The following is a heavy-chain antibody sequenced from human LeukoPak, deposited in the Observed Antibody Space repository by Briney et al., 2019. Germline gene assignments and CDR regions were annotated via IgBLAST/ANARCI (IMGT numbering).Heavy chain of an antibody. J-gene: IGHJ3*01. CDR3: ARDRSPYYYDSSGYGAFNV. Sequence: GGSRRLSCTSSGFDFNTFAMNWVRQAPGKGLEWVSGISASGSRTYYGGAAKGRFTTSRDDSKNMLFLDMKNLKGEDTATYFCARDRSPYYYDSSGYGAFNVWGQGTTVTVSS. V-gene: IGHV3-23*01. D-gene: IGHD3-22*01. CDR1: GFDFNTFA. CDR2: ISASGSRT.